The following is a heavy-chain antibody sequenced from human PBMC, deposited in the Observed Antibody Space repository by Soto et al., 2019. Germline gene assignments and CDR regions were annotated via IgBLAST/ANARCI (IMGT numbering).Heavy chain of an antibody. V-gene: IGHV4-61*01. CDR2: IYYSGST. J-gene: IGHJ4*02. CDR1: GGSVSSGSYY. D-gene: IGHD3-22*01. Sequence: SETLSLTCTVSGGSVSSGSYYWSWIRQPPGKGMEWIGYIYYSGSTNYNPSLKSRVTISVDTSKNQFSLKLSSVTAADTAVYYCARAGYYDSSGYPLFDYWGQGTQVTVSS. CDR3: ARAGYYDSSGYPLFDY.